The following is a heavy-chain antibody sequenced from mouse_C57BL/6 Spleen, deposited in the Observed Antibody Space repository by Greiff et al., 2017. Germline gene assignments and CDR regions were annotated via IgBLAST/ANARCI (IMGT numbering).Heavy chain of an antibody. J-gene: IGHJ4*01. CDR2: ISYDGSN. Sequence: VQLKESGPGLVKPSQSLSLTCSVTGYSITSGYYWNWIRQFPGNKLEWMGYISYDGSNNYNPSLKNRISITRDTSKNQFFLKLNSVTTEDTATYYCARDGEQLRLRGAMDYWGQGTSVTVSS. V-gene: IGHV3-6*01. CDR1: GYSITSGYY. CDR3: ARDGEQLRLRGAMDY. D-gene: IGHD3-2*02.